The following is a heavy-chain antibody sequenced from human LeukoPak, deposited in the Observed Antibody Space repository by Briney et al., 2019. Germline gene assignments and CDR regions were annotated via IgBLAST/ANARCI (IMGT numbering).Heavy chain of an antibody. V-gene: IGHV4-34*01. Sequence: SETLSLTCALYGGSFSGYYWSWIRQPPGKGLEWIGEINHSGSTNYNPSLKSRVTISVDTSKNQFSLKLSSVTAADTAVYYCARGDGGYGYWGQGTLVTVSS. J-gene: IGHJ4*02. CDR3: ARGDGGYGY. CDR2: INHSGST. D-gene: IGHD1-1*01. CDR1: GGSFSGYY.